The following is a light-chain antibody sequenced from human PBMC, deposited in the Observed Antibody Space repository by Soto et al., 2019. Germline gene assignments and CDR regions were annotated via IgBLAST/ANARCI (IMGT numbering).Light chain of an antibody. J-gene: IGKJ5*01. V-gene: IGKV1-5*03. CDR1: QSISSW. CDR2: KAA. Sequence: DIQMTQSPSTLSTSVGDRVTITCRASQSISSWLAWYQQKPGKAPKLLIYKAASLESGVPSRFSGSGSGTEFTLTISSLQPDDFATYYCQQYYRSSITFGQGTRLEIK. CDR3: QQYYRSSIT.